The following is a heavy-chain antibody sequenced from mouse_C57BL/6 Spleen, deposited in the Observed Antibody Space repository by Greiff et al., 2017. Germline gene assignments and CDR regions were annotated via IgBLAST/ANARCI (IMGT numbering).Heavy chain of an antibody. D-gene: IGHD3-2*02. J-gene: IGHJ3*01. CDR1: GFSLTSYG. CDR3: ARGSGYVEFAY. V-gene: IGHV2-2*01. Sequence: QVQLKESGPGLVQPSQSLSITCTVSGFSLTSYGVHWVRQSPGKGLEWLGVIWSGGSTDYNAAFISRLSISKDNSKSQVFFKMNSLQADDTAIDYCARGSGYVEFAYWGQGTLGTVSA. CDR2: IWSGGST.